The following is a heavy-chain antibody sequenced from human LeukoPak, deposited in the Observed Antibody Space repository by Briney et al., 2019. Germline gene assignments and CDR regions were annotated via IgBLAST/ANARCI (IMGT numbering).Heavy chain of an antibody. J-gene: IGHJ6*03. V-gene: IGHV3-30*04. Sequence: PGGSLRLSCAASGFTFSSYAMHWVRQAPGKGLEWVAVISYDGSNKYYADSVKGRFTISRDNSKNTLYLQMNSLRAEDTAVYYCAKEGPRYSGYAVWCYMDVWGKGTTVTVSS. D-gene: IGHD5-12*01. CDR1: GFTFSSYA. CDR3: AKEGPRYSGYAVWCYMDV. CDR2: ISYDGSNK.